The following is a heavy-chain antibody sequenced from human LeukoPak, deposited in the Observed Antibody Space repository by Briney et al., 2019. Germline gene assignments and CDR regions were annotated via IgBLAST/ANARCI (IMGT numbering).Heavy chain of an antibody. CDR1: GYTFTSYD. V-gene: IGHV1-69*13. Sequence: SVKVSCKASGYTFTSYDINWVRQASGQGLEWMGGIIPIFGTANYAQKFQGRVTITADESTSTAYMELSSLRSEDTAVYYCARGTDYYGMDVWGQGTTVTVSS. CDR3: ARGTDYYGMDV. CDR2: IIPIFGTA. J-gene: IGHJ6*02.